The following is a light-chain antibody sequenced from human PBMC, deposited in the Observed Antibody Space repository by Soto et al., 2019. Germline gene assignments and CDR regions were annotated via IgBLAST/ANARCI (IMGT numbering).Light chain of an antibody. J-gene: IGKJ1*01. V-gene: IGKV2-28*01. CDR2: LGS. CDR1: QSLLYSNGQNY. CDR3: MQGLQGRT. Sequence: DIVMTQSPLSLPVTPGESASISCRSSQSLLYSNGQNYLYWYVHMPGQSPQLLIFLGSTRASGVPDRFTGSRSGTDFTLTISSVEAEAIGVYYCMQGLQGRTFGHGTKVEIK.